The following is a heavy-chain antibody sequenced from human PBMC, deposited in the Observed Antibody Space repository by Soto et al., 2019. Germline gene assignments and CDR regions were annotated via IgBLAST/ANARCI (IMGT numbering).Heavy chain of an antibody. Sequence: LSLTCVVYGGSVSGYYWTWIRQPPGKGLEWIGEINHSGRTNYNPSLRSRVTISIDTSEYQFSLKLTSVTAADTAVYYCARGRTIYSDDLGFDPWGQGTLVTVSS. CDR3: ARGRTIYSDDLGFDP. J-gene: IGHJ5*02. V-gene: IGHV4-34*01. CDR2: INHSGRT. D-gene: IGHD5-18*01. CDR1: GGSVSGYY.